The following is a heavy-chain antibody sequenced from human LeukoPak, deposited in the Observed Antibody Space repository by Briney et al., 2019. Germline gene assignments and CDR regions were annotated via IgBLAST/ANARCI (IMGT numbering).Heavy chain of an antibody. V-gene: IGHV3-33*01. Sequence: PGRSLRLSCAASGFTFSSYGMHWVRQAPGKGLEWVAIIWYDGSNQYYADSVKGRFTISRDNSKNTVYLQMNSLRAEGTAVYYCARDIDYDTSSPDYWGQGTLVTVSS. D-gene: IGHD3-22*01. CDR1: GFTFSSYG. CDR3: ARDIDYDTSSPDY. CDR2: IWYDGSNQ. J-gene: IGHJ4*02.